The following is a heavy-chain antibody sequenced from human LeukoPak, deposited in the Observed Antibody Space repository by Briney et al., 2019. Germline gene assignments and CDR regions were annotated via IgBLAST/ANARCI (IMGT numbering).Heavy chain of an antibody. J-gene: IGHJ4*02. CDR3: AKDPTHVDTAMGDY. D-gene: IGHD5-18*01. Sequence: GGSLRLSCAASGFTFRNYWMHWVRHAPGKGLVWVSRINSDESSTNYADSVMGRFTISRDNAKNTLYLQMNSLRAEDTALYYCAKDPTHVDTAMGDYWGQGTLVTVSS. V-gene: IGHV3-74*01. CDR2: INSDESST. CDR1: GFTFRNYW.